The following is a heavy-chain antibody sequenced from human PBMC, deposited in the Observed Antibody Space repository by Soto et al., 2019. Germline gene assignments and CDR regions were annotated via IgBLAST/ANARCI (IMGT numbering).Heavy chain of an antibody. Sequence: SVKVSCKASGGTFSSYAISWVRQAPGQGLEWMGGIIPIFGTANYAQKFQGRVTTTADESTSTAYMELSSLRSDVTAMYYCVKDVVFWPWGQGTLVTVSS. D-gene: IGHD2-15*01. J-gene: IGHJ4*02. CDR3: VKDVVFWP. CDR1: GGTFSSYA. CDR2: IIPIFGTA. V-gene: IGHV1-69*13.